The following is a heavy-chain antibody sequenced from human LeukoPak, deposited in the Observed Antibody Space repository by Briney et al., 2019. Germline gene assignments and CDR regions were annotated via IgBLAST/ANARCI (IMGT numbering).Heavy chain of an antibody. Sequence: SETLSLTCNVSGGSISSSSYYWGWIRQPPGKGLEWIGSIYYSGSTYYNPSLKSRVTISVDTSKNQFSLKLSSVTAADMAVYYCARHRQLWFGVVNWFDPWGQGTLVTVSS. D-gene: IGHD3-10*01. CDR3: ARHRQLWFGVVNWFDP. J-gene: IGHJ5*02. V-gene: IGHV4-39*01. CDR2: IYYSGST. CDR1: GGSISSSSYY.